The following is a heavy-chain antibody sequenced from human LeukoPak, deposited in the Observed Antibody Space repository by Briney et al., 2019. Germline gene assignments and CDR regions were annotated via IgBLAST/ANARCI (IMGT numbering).Heavy chain of an antibody. D-gene: IGHD3-22*01. CDR1: GGSISGSSHY. CDR2: IHYSGKT. Sequence: PSETLSLTCTVSGGSISGSSHYWGWLRQPPGKGLEWIGSIHYSGKTYDNPSLKSRVTMSVDTSKNQFSLKLSSVTAADTALYYCARLLYDSRGHQYFDYWGQGTLVTVSS. V-gene: IGHV4-39*01. J-gene: IGHJ4*02. CDR3: ARLLYDSRGHQYFDY.